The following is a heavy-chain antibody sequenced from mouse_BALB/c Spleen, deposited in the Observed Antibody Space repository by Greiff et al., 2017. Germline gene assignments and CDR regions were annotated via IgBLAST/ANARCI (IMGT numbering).Heavy chain of an antibody. Sequence: QVQLKQSGAELAKPGASVKMSCKASGYTFTSYWMHWVKQRPGQGLEWIGYINPSTGYTEYNQKFKDKATLTADKSSSTAYMQLSSLTSEDSAVYYCARRGGNYYYFDYWGQGTTLTVSS. CDR3: ARRGGNYYYFDY. D-gene: IGHD2-1*01. J-gene: IGHJ2*01. CDR1: GYTFTSYW. V-gene: IGHV1-7*01. CDR2: INPSTGYT.